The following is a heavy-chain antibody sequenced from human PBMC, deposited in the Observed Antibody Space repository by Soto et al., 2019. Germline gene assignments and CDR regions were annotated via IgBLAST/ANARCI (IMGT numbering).Heavy chain of an antibody. CDR3: ARDLSSTMTTVTLVPTYYFYMDV. J-gene: IGHJ6*03. Sequence: GGSLRLSCAASGFTFSMYWMSWVRQAPGKGLEWVANIKEDGSEKYYVDSVKGRFTISRDNAKKSLYLQMNSLRAEDTAVYYCARDLSSTMTTVTLVPTYYFYMDVWGKGTTVTVSS. CDR1: GFTFSMYW. CDR2: IKEDGSEK. V-gene: IGHV3-7*01. D-gene: IGHD4-17*01.